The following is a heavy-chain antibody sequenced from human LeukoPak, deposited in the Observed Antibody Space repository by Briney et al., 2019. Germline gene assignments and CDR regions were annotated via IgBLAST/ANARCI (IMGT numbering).Heavy chain of an antibody. CDR2: ISSSSSYI. Sequence: GGSLRLSCAASGFTFSSYSMNWVRQAPGKGLEWVSSISSSSSYIYYADSVKGRFTISRDNAKNSLYLQMNSLRAEDTAVYYCARFPRGSAAVPTFFDYWGQGTLVTVSS. CDR1: GFTFSSYS. CDR3: ARFPRGSAAVPTFFDY. D-gene: IGHD6-13*01. J-gene: IGHJ4*02. V-gene: IGHV3-21*01.